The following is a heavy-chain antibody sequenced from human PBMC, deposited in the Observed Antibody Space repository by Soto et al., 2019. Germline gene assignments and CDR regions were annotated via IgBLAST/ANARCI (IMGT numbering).Heavy chain of an antibody. CDR3: ARVVDTAMVTLDY. V-gene: IGHV3-53*01. CDR1: GFTVSSNY. Sequence: GGSLRLSCAASGFTVSSNYMSWVRQAPGKGLEWVSVIYSGGSTYYADSVKGRFTISRDNSKNTLYLQMNSLRAEDTAVYYCARVVDTAMVTLDYWRQRTLVTVSS. J-gene: IGHJ4*02. CDR2: IYSGGST. D-gene: IGHD5-18*01.